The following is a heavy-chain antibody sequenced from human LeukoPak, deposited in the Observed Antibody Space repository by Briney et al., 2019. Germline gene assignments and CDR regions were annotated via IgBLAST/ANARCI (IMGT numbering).Heavy chain of an antibody. V-gene: IGHV3-74*01. D-gene: IGHD1-26*01. CDR1: GFTFSSYA. CDR2: INTDGSST. Sequence: GGSLRLSRAASGFTFSSYAMSWVRQAPGKGLVWVSRINTDGSSTSYADSVKGRFTISRDNAKNTLYLQMNSLRAEDTAVYYCARDDVVGATTVFDYWGQGTLVTVSS. J-gene: IGHJ4*02. CDR3: ARDDVVGATTVFDY.